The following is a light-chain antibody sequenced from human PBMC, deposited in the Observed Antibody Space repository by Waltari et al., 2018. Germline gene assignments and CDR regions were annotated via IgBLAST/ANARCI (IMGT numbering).Light chain of an antibody. Sequence: DVVMTQNPFSLSVTPEQPASISCKSRQSLLYSDGKTYLSWYLQKPGQSPHLLIYEVSSRVSGVPDTFSGSRSGTGFTLKISRVEAEDFGVYYCMQAIHLPLSFGGGTKVEI. CDR3: MQAIHLPLS. CDR1: QSLLYSDGKTY. CDR2: EVS. J-gene: IGKJ4*01. V-gene: IGKV2-29*02.